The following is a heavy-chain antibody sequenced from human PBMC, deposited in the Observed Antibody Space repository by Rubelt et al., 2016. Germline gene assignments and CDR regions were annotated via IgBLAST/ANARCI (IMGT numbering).Heavy chain of an antibody. Sequence: EVQLVESGGGLVQPGGSLRLSCSASGFTFSSYAMHWVRQAPGKGLEYVSAISSNGGSTYYADSVKGRFTISRDKSKNTLYLQMSSLRAEDTAVYYCVSRYYDFWSGKGNDAFDIWGQGTMVTVSS. CDR3: VSRYYDFWSGKGNDAFDI. V-gene: IGHV3-64D*09. CDR1: GFTFSSYA. CDR2: ISSNGGST. J-gene: IGHJ3*02. D-gene: IGHD3-3*01.